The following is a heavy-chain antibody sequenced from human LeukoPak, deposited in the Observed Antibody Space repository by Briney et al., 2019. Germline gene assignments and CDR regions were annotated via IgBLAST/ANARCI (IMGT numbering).Heavy chain of an antibody. J-gene: IGHJ4*02. CDR2: IKSKTDGGAT. CDR1: GFTFSNAW. Sequence: GGSLRLSCAASGFTFSNAWMSWVRQAPGKGLEWVGRIKSKTDGGATDYAAPVKGRFTISRDDSKNTLYLQMNSLKTEDTAVYYCTTGDCSGGSCYDYWGQGTLVTVSS. D-gene: IGHD2-15*01. CDR3: TTGDCSGGSCYDY. V-gene: IGHV3-15*01.